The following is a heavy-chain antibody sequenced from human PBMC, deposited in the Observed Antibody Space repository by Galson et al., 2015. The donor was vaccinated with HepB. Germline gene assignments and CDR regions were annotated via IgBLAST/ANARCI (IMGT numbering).Heavy chain of an antibody. CDR2: FDPEDGET. CDR1: GYTLSELS. J-gene: IGHJ4*02. Sequence: SVKVSCKVSGYTLSELSMHWVRQAPGKGLEWMGGFDPEDGETINAQNFQGRVTMTEDRSTDTVYMELSSLRSEDTAMYYCATPRAYCSGDSCWVFDYWGQGTLVTVSS. CDR3: ATPRAYCSGDSCWVFDY. V-gene: IGHV1-24*01. D-gene: IGHD2-15*01.